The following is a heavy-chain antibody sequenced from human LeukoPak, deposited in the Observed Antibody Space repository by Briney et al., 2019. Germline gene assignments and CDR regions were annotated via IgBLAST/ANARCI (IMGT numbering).Heavy chain of an antibody. CDR2: IYYSGST. CDR3: AGGPVAGPIDY. J-gene: IGHJ4*02. Sequence: PSETLPLTCTVSGGSISSYYWSWIRQPPGKGLEWIGYIYYSGSTNYNPSLKSRVTISVDTSKNQFSLKLSSVTAADTAVYYCAGGPVAGPIDYWGQGTLVTVST. D-gene: IGHD6-19*01. CDR1: GGSISSYY. V-gene: IGHV4-59*01.